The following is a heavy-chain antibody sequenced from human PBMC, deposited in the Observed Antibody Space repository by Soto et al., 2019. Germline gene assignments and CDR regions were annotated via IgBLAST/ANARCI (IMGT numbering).Heavy chain of an antibody. CDR2: ISAYNGNT. Sequence: ASVKVSCKASGYTFTSYGISWVRQAPGQGLEWMGWISAYNGNTNYAQKLQGRVTMTTDTSTSTAYMELRSLRSDDTAVYYCARVRAAAGSYYFDSWGQGTLVTVSS. CDR1: GYTFTSYG. J-gene: IGHJ4*02. CDR3: ARVRAAAGSYYFDS. D-gene: IGHD6-13*01. V-gene: IGHV1-18*04.